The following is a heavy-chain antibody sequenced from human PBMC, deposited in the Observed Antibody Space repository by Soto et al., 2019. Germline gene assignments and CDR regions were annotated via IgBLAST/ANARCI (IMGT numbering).Heavy chain of an antibody. CDR1: GFTFSSYS. CDR2: ISSSSSYI. J-gene: IGHJ4*02. CDR3: ARDLGIDAADTHNHS. Sequence: EVQLVESGGGLVKPGGSLRLSCAASGFTFSSYSMNWVRQAPGKGLEWVSSISSSSSYIYYADSVKGRFTIARDNAKNSLYLQMTSLRAEDTAVYYCARDLGIDAADTHNHSWGQGTLVTVSS. D-gene: IGHD6-13*01. V-gene: IGHV3-21*01.